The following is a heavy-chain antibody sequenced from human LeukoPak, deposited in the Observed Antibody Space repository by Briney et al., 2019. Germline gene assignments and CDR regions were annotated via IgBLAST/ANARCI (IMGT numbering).Heavy chain of an antibody. CDR3: VRDSRTFGYF. J-gene: IGHJ4*02. CDR1: GFSFSNFW. D-gene: IGHD3-10*01. CDR2: MKPDASHI. Sequence: GGSLRLSCAASGFSFSNFWMAWVRQRPGEGLEWVANMKPDASHISYVDSVEGRFTISRDNAKNSLYLQMDSLRAEDTAVYYCVRDSRTFGYFWGRGTLVTVSS. V-gene: IGHV3-7*01.